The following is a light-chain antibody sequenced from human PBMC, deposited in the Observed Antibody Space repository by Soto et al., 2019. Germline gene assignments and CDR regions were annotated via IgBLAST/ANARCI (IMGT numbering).Light chain of an antibody. CDR3: QQYGSSLIT. J-gene: IGKJ5*01. CDR1: QSISTW. CDR2: DAS. Sequence: DIQMTQSPSTLSASIGDSVTSXXRASQSISTWLAWYQQKPGKAPKLXIYDASDLENGVPSRFSGSGAGTEFTLTISRLEPEDFAVYYCQQYGSSLITFGPGTRLEIK. V-gene: IGKV1-5*01.